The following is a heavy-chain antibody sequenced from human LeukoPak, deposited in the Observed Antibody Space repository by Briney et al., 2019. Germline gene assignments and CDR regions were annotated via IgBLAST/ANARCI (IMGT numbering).Heavy chain of an antibody. CDR3: AKTRSVVVSAANNY. D-gene: IGHD2-2*01. Sequence: GGSLRLSCAASGFTFSSYAMNWVRQAPGKGLEWVSVISGSGDSTYYADSVKGRFTISRDNSNNTLDLQMNSLRAEDTAVYYCAKTRSVVVSAANNYWGQGTLVTVSS. V-gene: IGHV3-23*01. J-gene: IGHJ4*02. CDR2: ISGSGDST. CDR1: GFTFSSYA.